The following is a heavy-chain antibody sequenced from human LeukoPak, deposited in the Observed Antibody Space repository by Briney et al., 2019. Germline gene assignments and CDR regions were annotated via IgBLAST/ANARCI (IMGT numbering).Heavy chain of an antibody. D-gene: IGHD1-14*01. CDR2: IKQDGSEK. Sequence: GGSLRLSCVASGFTFSSYWMSWVRQAPGKGLEWVANIKQDGSEKYYVDSVKGRFTISRDNAKNSLYLQMNSLRAEDTAVYYCARDRREPKSFDYWGQGTLVTVSS. CDR1: GFTFSSYW. V-gene: IGHV3-7*01. J-gene: IGHJ4*02. CDR3: ARDRREPKSFDY.